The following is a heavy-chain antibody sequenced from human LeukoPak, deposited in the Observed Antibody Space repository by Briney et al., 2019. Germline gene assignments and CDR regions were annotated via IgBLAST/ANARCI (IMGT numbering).Heavy chain of an antibody. CDR1: GFTFSSYE. V-gene: IGHV3-48*03. CDR2: IGTSGSTI. CDR3: ARDRYYYFDY. D-gene: IGHD3-16*02. J-gene: IGHJ4*02. Sequence: GGSLRLSCAASGFTFSSYEMNWVRQAPGKGLEWVSFIGTSGSTIYYADSVKGRFTISRDNAKNSLYLQMNSLRAEDTAVYYCARDRYYYFDYWGQGTLVTVSS.